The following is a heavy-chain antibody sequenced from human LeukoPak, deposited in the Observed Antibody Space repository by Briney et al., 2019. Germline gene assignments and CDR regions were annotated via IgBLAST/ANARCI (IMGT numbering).Heavy chain of an antibody. D-gene: IGHD2-2*02. CDR2: ISTDSMTT. Sequence: GGSLRLSCAASGITFSNYRINWVRQAPGKGLEWISYISTDSMTTFYAASVRGRFIISRDNANTSLSLQMNRRRVEDTALYYCARHTYCSGSSCYIADAFDIWGHGTMVTVSS. CDR3: ARHTYCSGSSCYIADAFDI. V-gene: IGHV3-48*01. CDR1: GITFSNYR. J-gene: IGHJ3*02.